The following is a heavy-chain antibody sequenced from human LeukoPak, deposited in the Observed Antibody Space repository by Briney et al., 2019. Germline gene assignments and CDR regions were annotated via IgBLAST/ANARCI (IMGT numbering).Heavy chain of an antibody. D-gene: IGHD5-12*01. J-gene: IGHJ4*01. CDR3: ARDHRYAFDN. CDR2: IGISSGKT. Sequence: PGGSLRLSCAASGFNFIGYSMNWVRQAPGKGLEWISYIGISSGKTKYADSVKGRFTISRDKARNSLYLQMNRLRVEDTAVYYCARDHRYAFDNWGHGTLVTVSS. CDR1: GFNFIGYS. V-gene: IGHV3-48*01.